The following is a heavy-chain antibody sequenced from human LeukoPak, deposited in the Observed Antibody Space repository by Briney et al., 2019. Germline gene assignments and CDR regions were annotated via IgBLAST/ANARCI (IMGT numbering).Heavy chain of an antibody. Sequence: NLSETLSLTCAVSGGSISSGGYSWSWIRQPPGKGLEWIGYIYHSGSTYYNPSLKSRVPISVERSKNQFSLKLSSVTAADTAVYYCSRAEGDIGATFVGYWGQGTLVTVSS. J-gene: IGHJ4*02. CDR3: SRAEGDIGATFVGY. V-gene: IGHV4-30-2*01. CDR1: GGSISSGGYS. D-gene: IGHD5-12*01. CDR2: IYHSGST.